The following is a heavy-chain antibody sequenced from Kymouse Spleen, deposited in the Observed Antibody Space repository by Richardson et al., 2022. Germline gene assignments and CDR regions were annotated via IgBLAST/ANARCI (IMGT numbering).Heavy chain of an antibody. Sequence: QVQLQESGPGLVKPSETLSLTCTVSGGSISSYYWSWIRQPPGKGLEWIGYIYYSGSTNYNPSLKSRVTISVDTSKNQFSLKLSSVTAADTAVYYCARGGDRYLYGMDVWGQGTTVTVSS. V-gene: IGHV4-59*01. J-gene: IGHJ6*02. CDR1: GGSISSYY. CDR2: IYYSGST. D-gene: IGHD3-16*02. CDR3: ARGGDRYLYGMDV.